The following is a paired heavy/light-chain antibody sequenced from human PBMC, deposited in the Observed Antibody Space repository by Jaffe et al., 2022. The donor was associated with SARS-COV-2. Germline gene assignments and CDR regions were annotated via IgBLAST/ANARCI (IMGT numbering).Light chain of an antibody. CDR3: QQLNDYPSIT. V-gene: IGKV1-9*01. CDR1: QGISTS. Sequence: DIQLTQSPSFLSASVGDRVTITCRASQGISTSLAWYQQKPGKAPKLLIYAASTLQSGVPSRFSGSGSGTEFTLTISSLQPQDFATYYCQQLNDYPSITFGGGTKVEIK. J-gene: IGKJ4*01. CDR2: AAS.
Heavy chain of an antibody. D-gene: IGHD2-2*01. J-gene: IGHJ3*01. CDR1: GFIFSGYS. V-gene: IGHV3-48*01. CDR2: ISGSSSTI. Sequence: EVQLVESGGGLVQPGGSLRLSCAASGFIFSGYSMHWVRQAPGKGLEWIAYISGSSSTIYYVDSVKGRLTVSRDNAKNSLYLQMNSLGAEDTAVYYCARDSEGQYEKLMDGLDVWGQGTMVTVSS. CDR3: ARDSEGQYEKLMDGLDV.